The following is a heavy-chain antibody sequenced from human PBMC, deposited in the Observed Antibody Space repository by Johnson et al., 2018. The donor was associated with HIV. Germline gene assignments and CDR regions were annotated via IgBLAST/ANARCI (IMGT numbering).Heavy chain of an antibody. Sequence: VQLVESGGGLVQPGGSLRLSCAASGITVSSSYMSWVRQAPGKGLGWVSVIYSGGNTYYADSVRGRFTISRDNSKNTLYLQMNSLRAEDTAVYHCAREGAWEVRRGAFDIWGQGTTVTVSS. J-gene: IGHJ3*02. CDR2: IYSGGNT. D-gene: IGHD1-26*01. CDR1: GITVSSSY. CDR3: AREGAWEVRRGAFDI. V-gene: IGHV3-66*01.